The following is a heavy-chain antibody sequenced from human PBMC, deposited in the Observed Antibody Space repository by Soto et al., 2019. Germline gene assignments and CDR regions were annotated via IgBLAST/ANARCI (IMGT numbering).Heavy chain of an antibody. V-gene: IGHV4-34*01. CDR3: ARDKTTGLFDY. CDR2: INHSGST. J-gene: IGHJ4*02. D-gene: IGHD1-7*01. Sequence: WTWLRQPPGTGLEWIGEINHSGSTNYNPSLKSRVTISVDTSKNQVSLKLTSVTAADTAVYYCARDKTTGLFDYWGQGTLVTVSS.